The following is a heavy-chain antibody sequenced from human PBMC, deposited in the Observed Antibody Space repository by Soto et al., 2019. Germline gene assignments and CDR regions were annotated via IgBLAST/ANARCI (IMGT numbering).Heavy chain of an antibody. V-gene: IGHV3-23*01. J-gene: IGHJ4*02. CDR2: ITGGGGST. Sequence: EVQLLESGGGLVQPGGSLRLSCEASGFAVSTYAMSWVRKTTGKGLEWVSAITGGGGSTYYADAVKGRFTISRDNFRNTLDLQMSSLRAEDSDVYSCASQRPCGGGSCFSLRSFDRWGQGTVVTVSS. CDR3: ASQRPCGGGSCFSLRSFDR. CDR1: GFAVSTYA. D-gene: IGHD2-15*01.